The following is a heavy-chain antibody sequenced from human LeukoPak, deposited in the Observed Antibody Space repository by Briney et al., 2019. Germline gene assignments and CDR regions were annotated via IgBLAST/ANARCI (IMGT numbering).Heavy chain of an antibody. D-gene: IGHD1-26*01. CDR2: IYYSGST. CDR3: ARQMGSGSYYSAPHRWFDP. J-gene: IGHJ5*02. Sequence: PETLSLTCTVSGGSISSSSYYWGWIRQPPGKGLEWIGSIYYSGSTYYNPSLKSRVTISVDTSKNQFSLKLSSVAAADTAVYYCARQMGSGSYYSAPHRWFDPWGQGTLVTVSS. V-gene: IGHV4-39*01. CDR1: GGSISSSSYY.